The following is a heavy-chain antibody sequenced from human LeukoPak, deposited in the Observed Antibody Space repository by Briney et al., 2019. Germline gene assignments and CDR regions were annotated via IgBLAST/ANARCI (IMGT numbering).Heavy chain of an antibody. CDR1: GFTFSGSA. V-gene: IGHV3-73*01. J-gene: IGHJ4*02. CDR2: IRSRPNSYAT. Sequence: GGSLKLSCAASGFTFSGSAIHWVRQASGKGLEWVGRIRSRPNSYATAHAASVKGRFTISRDDSKNTAYLQMNSLKTEDTAVYYCTTLRDDYWGQGTLVTVSS. CDR3: TTLRDDY.